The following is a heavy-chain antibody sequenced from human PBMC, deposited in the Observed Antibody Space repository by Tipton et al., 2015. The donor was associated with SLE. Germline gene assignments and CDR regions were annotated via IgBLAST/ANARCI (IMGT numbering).Heavy chain of an antibody. CDR2: IYSTGDI. CDR3: ARYSYFAAAFDI. V-gene: IGHV4-61*02. CDR1: GGSMTTSSYF. D-gene: IGHD5-18*01. Sequence: TLSLTCTVSGGSMTTSSYFWTWIRQPAGKGPEYIGRIYSTGDINYNPALKSRVTILADTSKDQFSPKLSSVTAADTAMYYCARYSYFAAAFDIWGQGTLVTVSS. J-gene: IGHJ3*02.